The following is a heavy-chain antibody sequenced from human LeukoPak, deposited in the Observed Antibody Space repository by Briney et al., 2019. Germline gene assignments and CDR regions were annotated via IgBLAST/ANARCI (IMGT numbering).Heavy chain of an antibody. V-gene: IGHV3-48*01. J-gene: IGHJ3*02. CDR1: GFTFSSYE. Sequence: GGSLRLSCAASGFTFSSYEMNWVRQAPGKGLEWVSYISSSSSTIYYADSVKGRFTISRDNSKNTLYLQMNSLRAEDTAVYYCARDWAAVNAFDIWGQGTMVTVSS. D-gene: IGHD6-13*01. CDR3: ARDWAAVNAFDI. CDR2: ISSSSSTI.